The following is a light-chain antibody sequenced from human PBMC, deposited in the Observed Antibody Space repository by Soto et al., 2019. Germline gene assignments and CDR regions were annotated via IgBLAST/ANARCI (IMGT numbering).Light chain of an antibody. CDR2: RGS. CDR1: QSLLHSNGNNY. CDR3: LGCLQSG. V-gene: IGKV2-28*01. J-gene: IGKJ5*01. Sequence: EIVLSLYTISLRVTPGEPASISCRSSQSLLHSNGNNYLDWCLQKPGQSPHLLFYRGSSRASGVPDRFSASGSGTDFTLKISRVEAEDVGVYYCLGCLQSGFGHGTRLEIK.